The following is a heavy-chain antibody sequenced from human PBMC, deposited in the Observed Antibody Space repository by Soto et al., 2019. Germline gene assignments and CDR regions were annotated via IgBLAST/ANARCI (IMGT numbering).Heavy chain of an antibody. V-gene: IGHV1-46*01. CDR1: GYPVTAYY. CDR3: ARDLGSGSYYAPGDY. CDR2: INPSGGST. J-gene: IGHJ4*02. Sequence: QLHLVQSGAVVKKPGASVTVSCSASGYPVTAYYMHWVRQAPGQGLEWMGIINPSGGSTSYAQKYQGRVTMTRDTSTSTVYMELSSLRSEDTAVYYCARDLGSGSYYAPGDYWGQGTLVTVSS. D-gene: IGHD3-10*01.